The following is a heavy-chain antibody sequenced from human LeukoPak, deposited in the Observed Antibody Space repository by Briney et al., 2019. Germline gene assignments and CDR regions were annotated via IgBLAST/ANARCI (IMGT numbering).Heavy chain of an antibody. Sequence: ASVKVSCKASGYTFTSYGISWVRQAPGQGLEWMGWISAYNGNTNYAQKLQGRVTMTTDTSTSTAYMELRSLRSDDTAVYYCARDVNRDYYGSGGYWGQGTLVTVSS. J-gene: IGHJ4*02. CDR2: ISAYNGNT. CDR3: ARDVNRDYYGSGGY. V-gene: IGHV1-18*01. CDR1: GYTFTSYG. D-gene: IGHD3-10*01.